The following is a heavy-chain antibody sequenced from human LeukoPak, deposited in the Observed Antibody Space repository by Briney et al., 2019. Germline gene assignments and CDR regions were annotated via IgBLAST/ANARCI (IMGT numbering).Heavy chain of an antibody. J-gene: IGHJ6*02. CDR1: GYTLTELS. CDR2: FDPEDGET. Sequence: ASVKVSCKVSGYTLTELSMHWVRQAPGKGLEWMGGFDPEDGETIYAQKFQGRVTMTGDTSTDTAYMELSSLRSEDTAVYYCATGNGVVVAATPPGYYYYGMDVWGQGTTVTVSS. CDR3: ATGNGVVVAATPPGYYYYGMDV. D-gene: IGHD2-15*01. V-gene: IGHV1-24*01.